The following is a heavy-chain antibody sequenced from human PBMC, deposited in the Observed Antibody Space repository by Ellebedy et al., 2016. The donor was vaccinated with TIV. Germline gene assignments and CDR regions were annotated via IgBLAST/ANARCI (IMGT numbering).Heavy chain of an antibody. V-gene: IGHV3-74*01. CDR1: GFAFSSRW. J-gene: IGHJ6*02. Sequence: GESLKISCVASGFAFSSRWIHWVRQAPGKGLVWVSYINSDGSSTTYADSVKGRFTISRDNAKDTVYLQMNSLRAEDTAVYYCGRDDRYGLDVWGQGTTVIVSS. CDR2: INSDGSST. CDR3: GRDDRYGLDV.